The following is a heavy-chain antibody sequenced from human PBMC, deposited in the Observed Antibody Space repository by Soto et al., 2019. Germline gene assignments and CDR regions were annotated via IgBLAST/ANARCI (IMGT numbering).Heavy chain of an antibody. V-gene: IGHV3-30-3*01. CDR2: MSIDGYDK. J-gene: IGHJ4*02. CDR1: GFTFSSYA. D-gene: IGHD3-10*01. Sequence: QVQLVESGGGVVQPGRSLRLSCAASGFTFSSYAMHSVRQAPGKGLEWVAAMSIDGYDKYYADSVKGRFTISRDNSMDTLYLQMTSLRAEDTAVYYCARDLKKVVRGIDYWGQGTLVTVSS. CDR3: ARDLKKVVRGIDY.